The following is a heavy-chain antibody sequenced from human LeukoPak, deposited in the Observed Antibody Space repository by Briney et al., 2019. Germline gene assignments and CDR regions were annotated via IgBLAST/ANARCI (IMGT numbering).Heavy chain of an antibody. D-gene: IGHD3-3*01. CDR2: INHSGST. CDR1: GGSFSDYY. J-gene: IGHJ6*03. V-gene: IGHV4-34*01. CDR3: ARLSQFGVLRFSYYMDV. Sequence: SETLSLTCAVYGGSFSDYYWSWIRQPPGKGLEWIGEINHSGSTNYNPSLKSRVTISVDTSKNPSSLKLSSVTAADTAVYYCARLSQFGVLRFSYYMDVWGKGTTVTVSS.